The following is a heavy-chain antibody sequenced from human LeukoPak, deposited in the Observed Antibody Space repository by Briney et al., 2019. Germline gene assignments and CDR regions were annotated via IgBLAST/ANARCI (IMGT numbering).Heavy chain of an antibody. CDR3: ARSSGALENAFDI. J-gene: IGHJ3*02. D-gene: IGHD7-27*01. V-gene: IGHV3-13*01. CDR2: IGTSGAT. CDR1: GFTFSSYS. Sequence: GRSLRLSCAASGFTFSSYSMNWVRQATGRGLEWVSGIGTSGATYYLGSVRGRFTISRENAKNSFFLQMNSLGAGDTAVYYCARSSGALENAFDIWGQGTTVTVSS.